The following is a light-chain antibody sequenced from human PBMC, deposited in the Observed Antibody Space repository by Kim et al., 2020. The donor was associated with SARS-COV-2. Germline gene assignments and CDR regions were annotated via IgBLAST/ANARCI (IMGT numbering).Light chain of an antibody. CDR3: QQYKTYWT. CDR1: QNISTC. CDR2: DAS. J-gene: IGKJ1*01. V-gene: IGKV1-5*01. Sequence: LSASVGDRVTITCRASQNISTCLAWYQQRPGKAPKVLIYDASKLQSGVPSRFSGSGSETEFTLTINGLQPDDFATYHCQQYKTYWTFGQGTKVDIK.